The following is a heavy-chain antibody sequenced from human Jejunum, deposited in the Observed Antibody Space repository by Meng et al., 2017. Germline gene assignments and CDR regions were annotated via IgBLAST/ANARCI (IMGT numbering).Heavy chain of an antibody. CDR1: GFTFSSYW. D-gene: IGHD2-2*01. Sequence: EVQLVESGGGVVQSGGSLRLYCAVSGFTFSSYWMHWVRQAPGKGLVWVAHIKSDGSSTNYADSVKGRFTISRDNARNTLYLQMNSLTAEDTAVYYCASQTSTGYWGQGTLVTVSS. CDR3: ASQTSTGY. J-gene: IGHJ4*02. V-gene: IGHV3-74*01. CDR2: IKSDGSST.